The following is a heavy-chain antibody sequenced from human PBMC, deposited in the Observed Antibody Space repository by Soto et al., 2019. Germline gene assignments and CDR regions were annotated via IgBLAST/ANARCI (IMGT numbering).Heavy chain of an antibody. V-gene: IGHV3-74*01. J-gene: IGHJ2*01. Sequence: GSLRLSCAASGFTFSSYWMNWVRQAPGKGPVWVSRINSDGSITGYADSVKGRFTISRDNAKNTLYLQMNSLSAEDTAVYYCARIMYGGPPFELWGRGTLVT. D-gene: IGHD4-17*01. CDR1: GFTFSSYW. CDR2: INSDGSIT. CDR3: ARIMYGGPPFEL.